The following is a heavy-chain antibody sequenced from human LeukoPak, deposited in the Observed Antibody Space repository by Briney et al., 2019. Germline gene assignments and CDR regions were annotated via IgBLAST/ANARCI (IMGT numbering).Heavy chain of an antibody. Sequence: GESLKISFKGSEFSFTDYWIGWVRQMPGKGLEWMGFIYPNDSDTRYSPSFQGQVTISVDSSITTAYLQWSSLKASDTAMYYCASYGYDRPYFNYWGQGTLVTVSS. J-gene: IGHJ4*02. CDR1: EFSFTDYW. CDR2: IYPNDSDT. CDR3: ASYGYDRPYFNY. D-gene: IGHD5-12*01. V-gene: IGHV5-51*01.